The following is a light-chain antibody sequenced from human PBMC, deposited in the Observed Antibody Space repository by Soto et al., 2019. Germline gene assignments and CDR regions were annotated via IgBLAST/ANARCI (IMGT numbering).Light chain of an antibody. J-gene: IGKJ1*01. CDR3: QQYNSSPWT. CDR2: KAS. V-gene: IGKV1-5*03. Sequence: QSPSTLSASVGYSFTITFRASQSISTWLAWYQQKPGRAPKLLIYKASFLQSGVPSRFSGSGSGTEFTLTISSLQADDIAAYYCQQYNSSPWTFGQGNKVKIK. CDR1: QSISTW.